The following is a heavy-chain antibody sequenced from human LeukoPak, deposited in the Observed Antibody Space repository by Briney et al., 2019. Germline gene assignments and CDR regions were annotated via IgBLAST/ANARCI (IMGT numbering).Heavy chain of an antibody. D-gene: IGHD6-19*01. J-gene: IGHJ6*02. CDR1: GFTFSSYW. CDR3: ARDLPGSGWYGYYYYGMDV. CDR2: IKQDGSEK. Sequence: GGSLRLSCAASGFTFSSYWMSLVRQAPGKGLEWVANIKQDGSEKYYVDSVKGRFTISRDNAKNSLYLQMNSLRAEDTAVYYCARDLPGSGWYGYYYYGMDVWGQGTTVTVSS. V-gene: IGHV3-7*01.